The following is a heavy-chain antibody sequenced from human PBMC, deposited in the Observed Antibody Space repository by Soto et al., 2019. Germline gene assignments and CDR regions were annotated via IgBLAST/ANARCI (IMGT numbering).Heavy chain of an antibody. CDR3: AKGEGGGVFDY. J-gene: IGHJ4*02. CDR2: ISGSGGST. Sequence: EVQLLESGGGLVQPGGSLRLSCAASGFTFSSYAMSWVRQAPGKGLEWVSAISGSGGSTYYADSVKGRFTISRDNSKKPRYLQMKGLGAEDTAVNYCAKGEGGGVFDYWGQGTLVTVSS. CDR1: GFTFSSYA. V-gene: IGHV3-23*01. D-gene: IGHD3-16*01.